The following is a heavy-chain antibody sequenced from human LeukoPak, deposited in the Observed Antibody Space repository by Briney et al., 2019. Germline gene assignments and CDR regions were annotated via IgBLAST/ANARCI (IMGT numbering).Heavy chain of an antibody. D-gene: IGHD4-17*01. CDR3: ARTSRTVTTLFPDY. J-gene: IGHJ4*02. Sequence: SETLSLTCTVSGYSISSGYYWGWIRQPPGKGLEWIGSIYHSGSTYYNPSLKSRVTISVDTSKNQFSLKLSSVTAADTAVYYCARTSRTVTTLFPDYWGQGTLVTVSS. CDR1: GYSISSGYY. CDR2: IYHSGST. V-gene: IGHV4-38-2*02.